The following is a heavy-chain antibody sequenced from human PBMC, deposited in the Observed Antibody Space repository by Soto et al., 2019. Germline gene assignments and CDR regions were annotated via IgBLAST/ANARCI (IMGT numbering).Heavy chain of an antibody. CDR1: GYSISSGYY. CDR2: IYHSGST. CDR3: AREGYCSGGSCYSRRGWFDP. J-gene: IGHJ5*02. D-gene: IGHD2-15*01. V-gene: IGHV4-38-2*02. Sequence: SETLSLTCAVSGYSISSGYYWGWIRQPPGKGLEWIGSIYHSGSTYYNPSLKSRVTISVDTSKNQFSLKLSSVTAADTAVYYCAREGYCSGGSCYSRRGWFDPWGQGTLVTVYS.